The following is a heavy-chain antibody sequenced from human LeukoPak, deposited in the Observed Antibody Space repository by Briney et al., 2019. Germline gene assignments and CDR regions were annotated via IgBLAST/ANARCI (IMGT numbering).Heavy chain of an antibody. J-gene: IGHJ4*02. D-gene: IGHD2-21*01. V-gene: IGHV3-30*18. CDR1: GFTFSSYG. Sequence: PGGSLRLSCAASGFTFSSYGMHWVRQAPGKGLEWVAVISYDGSNKYYADSVKGRFTISRDNSKSTLYLRMNSLRAEDTAVYYCAKDLDGDSNYWGQGTLVTVSS. CDR2: ISYDGSNK. CDR3: AKDLDGDSNY.